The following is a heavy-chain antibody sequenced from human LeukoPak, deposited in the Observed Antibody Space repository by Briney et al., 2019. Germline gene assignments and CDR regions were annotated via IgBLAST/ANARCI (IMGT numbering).Heavy chain of an antibody. CDR2: ISSSSTYI. D-gene: IGHD2-8*01. CDR1: AFTFSSYW. CDR3: ARGSRDCSNGVCYAFDI. J-gene: IGHJ3*02. V-gene: IGHV3-21*01. Sequence: GGSLRLSCAASAFTFSSYWMNWVRQAPGKGLVWVSSISSSSTYIYHADSVKGRFTISRDNAKKSLYLQMNSLRDEDTAVYYCARGSRDCSNGVCYAFDIWGQGTVVTVSS.